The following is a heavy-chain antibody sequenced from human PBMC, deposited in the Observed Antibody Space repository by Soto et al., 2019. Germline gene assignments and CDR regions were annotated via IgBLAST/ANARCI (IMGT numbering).Heavy chain of an antibody. CDR1: GGTDGTYS. Sequence: SVKVSCKVSGGTDGTYSINWVRQAPGQGLEWMGAIIPILSATNYAQRFQGRVTITADESTGTVYLELTSLKFEDTALYYCASRAMAVTWFDPWGQGTLVTVSS. D-gene: IGHD6-19*01. CDR3: ASRAMAVTWFDP. J-gene: IGHJ5*02. CDR2: IIPILSAT. V-gene: IGHV1-69*13.